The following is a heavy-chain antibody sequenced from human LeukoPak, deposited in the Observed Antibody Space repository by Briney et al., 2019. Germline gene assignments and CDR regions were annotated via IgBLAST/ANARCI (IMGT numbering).Heavy chain of an antibody. J-gene: IGHJ6*02. V-gene: IGHV3-74*01. CDR3: ARDREDGDYDGWFYYYYGMDV. CDR2: INSDGSST. Sequence: GGSLRLSCAASGFTFSSYWMHWVRQAPGKGLVWVSRINSDGSSTSYADSVKGRFTISRDNAKNTLYLQMNSLRAEDTAVYYCARDREDGDYDGWFYYYYGMDVWGQGTTVTVSS. CDR1: GFTFSSYW. D-gene: IGHD4-17*01.